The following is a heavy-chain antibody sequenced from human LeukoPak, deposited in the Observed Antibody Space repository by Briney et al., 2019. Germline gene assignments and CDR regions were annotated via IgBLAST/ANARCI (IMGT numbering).Heavy chain of an antibody. CDR1: GGTFSSYA. CDR2: ITPIFGTA. V-gene: IGHV1-69*13. Sequence: SVKVSCKASGGTFSSYAISWVRQAPGQGLEWMGGITPIFGTAKYAQKVQGRVTITADESTSTAYMELSSLRSDDTAVYYCAREDGQGLDDYWGQGTLVTVSS. CDR3: AREDGQGLDDY. J-gene: IGHJ4*02.